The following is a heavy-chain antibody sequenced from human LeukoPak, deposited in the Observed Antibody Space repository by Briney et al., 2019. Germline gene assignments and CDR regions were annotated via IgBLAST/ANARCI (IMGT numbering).Heavy chain of an antibody. V-gene: IGHV3-7*01. D-gene: IGHD3-22*01. CDR2: IKQDGSER. J-gene: IGHJ4*02. Sequence: PGGSLRLSCAGSGFTLRNYFMSLVRQAPGKGLEWVANIKQDGSERNYVDSVKARFTISRDNAQNSLYLQMNTLRAEDTAVYYCARGGGLYSSGYYSGYYFDYWGQGTLVTVSS. CDR1: GFTLRNYF. CDR3: ARGGGLYSSGYYSGYYFDY.